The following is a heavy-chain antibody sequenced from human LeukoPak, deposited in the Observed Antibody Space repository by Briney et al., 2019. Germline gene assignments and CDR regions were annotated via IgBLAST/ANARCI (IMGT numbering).Heavy chain of an antibody. J-gene: IGHJ4*02. CDR2: IDWNGGST. D-gene: IGHD3-10*01. CDR1: GPTFEDYG. CDR3: ARVTYGSGTYGAFDY. Sequence: PGGSLRLSCTASGPTFEDYGMNWVRHAPGKGLEWVSGIDWNGGSTGYADFVKGRFTISRDNSKNTLYLQMNSLRAEDTAVYYCARVTYGSGTYGAFDYWGQGTLVTVSS. V-gene: IGHV3-20*04.